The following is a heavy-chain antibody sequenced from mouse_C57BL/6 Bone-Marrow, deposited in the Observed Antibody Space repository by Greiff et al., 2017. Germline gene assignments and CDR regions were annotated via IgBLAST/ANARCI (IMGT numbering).Heavy chain of an antibody. D-gene: IGHD3-1*01. Sequence: QVQLKESGAELARPGASVKLSCKASGYTFTSYGISWVKQRTGQGLEWIGEIYPRSGNTYYNEKFKGKATLTADKSSSTAYMELRGLTSEDSAVYFCARWGLRRGYAMDYWGQGTSVTVSS. J-gene: IGHJ4*01. V-gene: IGHV1-81*01. CDR3: ARWGLRRGYAMDY. CDR2: IYPRSGNT. CDR1: GYTFTSYG.